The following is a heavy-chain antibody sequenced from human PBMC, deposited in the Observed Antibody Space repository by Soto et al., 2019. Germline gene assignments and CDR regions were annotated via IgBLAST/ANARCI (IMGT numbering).Heavy chain of an antibody. D-gene: IGHD5-18*01. CDR2: ISHDGSNK. CDR1: GFTVSSYA. V-gene: IGHV3-30*18. CDR3: AKHTGCIYRFPFDK. J-gene: IGHJ4*02. Sequence: QVQLVESGGGVVQHGRSLRLSCAASGFTVSSYAMQWVRQAPGKGLAWVAIISHDGSNKYYADSVEGRFTISRDNSKYTLYLQINSLRAKDTAMYYCAKHTGCIYRFPFDKGGQGTLVTAS.